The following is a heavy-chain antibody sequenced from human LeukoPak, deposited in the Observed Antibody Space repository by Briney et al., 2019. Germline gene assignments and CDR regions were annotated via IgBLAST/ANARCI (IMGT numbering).Heavy chain of an antibody. D-gene: IGHD6-19*01. CDR3: ARESLTQWPNLTSDAFDI. J-gene: IGHJ3*02. CDR1: GYTFTSYY. Sequence: GASVKVSCKASGYTFTSYYMHWVRQAPGQGLEWMGIINPSGGSTSYAQKFQGRVTMTRDMSTSTVYMELSSLRSEDTAVYYCARESLTQWPNLTSDAFDIWGQGTMVTVSS. V-gene: IGHV1-46*01. CDR2: INPSGGST.